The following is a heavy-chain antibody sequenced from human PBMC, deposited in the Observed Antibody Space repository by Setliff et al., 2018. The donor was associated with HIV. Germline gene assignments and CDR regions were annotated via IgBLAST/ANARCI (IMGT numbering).Heavy chain of an antibody. J-gene: IGHJ4*02. D-gene: IGHD1-20*01. Sequence: SETLSLTCTVSGGSIGSYYWNWIRQSPGKGLEWIGYIYYSGTTNYNPSLKSRLTVSRDNAKNSLFLQMNNLTVDDTGLYFCARDLWGAYNGYLHYWGRGTLVTVSS. CDR3: ARDLWGAYNGYLHY. CDR1: GGSIGSYY. CDR2: IYYSGTT. V-gene: IGHV4-59*12.